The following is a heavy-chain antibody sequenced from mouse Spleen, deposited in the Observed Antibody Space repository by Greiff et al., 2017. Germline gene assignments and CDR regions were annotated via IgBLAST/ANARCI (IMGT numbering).Heavy chain of an antibody. J-gene: IGHJ4*01. CDR2: ISYDGSN. Sequence: ESGPGLVKPSQSLSLTCSVTGYSITSGYYWNWIRQFPGNKLEWMGYISYDGSNNYNPSLKNRISITRDTSKNQFFLKLNSVTTEDTATYYCARDPGAMDYWGQGTSVTVS. CDR1: GYSITSGYY. CDR3: ARDPGAMDY. V-gene: IGHV3-6*02.